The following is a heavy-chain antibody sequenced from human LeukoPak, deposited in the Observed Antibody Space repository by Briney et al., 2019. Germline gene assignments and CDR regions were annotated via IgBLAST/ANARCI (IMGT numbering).Heavy chain of an antibody. CDR1: GDSIGSHF. CDR2: IYNSGST. V-gene: IGHV4-59*08. J-gene: IGHJ4*02. Sequence: PSETLSLTCSVSGDSIGSHFWSWIRRPPGKGLEWIGCIYNSGSTSYNPSLKSRVTISIDTSENQFSLKLSSVTAADTAVYYCARHVQEECTKGVCYFGPGDYWGQGTLVTVSS. D-gene: IGHD2-8*01. CDR3: ARHVQEECTKGVCYFGPGDY.